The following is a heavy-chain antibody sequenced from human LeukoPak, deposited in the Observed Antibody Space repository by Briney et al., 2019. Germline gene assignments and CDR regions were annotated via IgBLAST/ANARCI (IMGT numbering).Heavy chain of an antibody. J-gene: IGHJ3*02. CDR3: ARAGILAVTSWGDAFDI. V-gene: IGHV1-8*01. CDR1: GYTFISFD. D-gene: IGHD3-3*02. CDR2: VNPNTGYT. Sequence: ASVKVSCKASGYTFISFDINWVRQATGQGLEWMGWVNPNTGYTVYAQKFQGRVTMTRNTSISTAYMELSSLRSEDTAVYYCARAGILAVTSWGDAFDIWGQGTMVTVSS.